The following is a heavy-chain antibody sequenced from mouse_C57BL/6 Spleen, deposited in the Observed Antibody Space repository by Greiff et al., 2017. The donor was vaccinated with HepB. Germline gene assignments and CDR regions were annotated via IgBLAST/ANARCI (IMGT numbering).Heavy chain of an antibody. CDR1: GFTFSSYG. D-gene: IGHD1-1*01. CDR2: ISSGGSYT. CDR3: ARRGHYGSSYYFDY. Sequence: DVKLVESGGDLVKPGGSLKLSCAASGFTFSSYGMSWVRQTPDKRLEWVATISSGGSYTYYPDSVKGRITISRDNAKNTLYLQMSSLKSEDTAMYYCARRGHYGSSYYFDYWGQGTTLTVSS. J-gene: IGHJ2*01. V-gene: IGHV5-6*02.